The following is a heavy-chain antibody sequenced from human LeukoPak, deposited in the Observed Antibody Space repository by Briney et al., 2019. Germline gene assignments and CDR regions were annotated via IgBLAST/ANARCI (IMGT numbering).Heavy chain of an antibody. CDR1: GGSFSGYY. V-gene: IGHV4-59*10. CDR2: IYTSGST. J-gene: IGHJ5*02. D-gene: IGHD3-10*01. Sequence: SETLSLTCAVYGGSFSGYYWSWIRQPAGKGLEWIGRIYTSGSTNYNPYLKSRVTMSADMSKNEFSLKVNSLTAADTAVYYCATIVVRGSQSWFDPWGQGTLVTVSS. CDR3: ATIVVRGSQSWFDP.